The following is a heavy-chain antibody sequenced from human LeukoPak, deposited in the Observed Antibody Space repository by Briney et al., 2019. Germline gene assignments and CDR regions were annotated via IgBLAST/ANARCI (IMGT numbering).Heavy chain of an antibody. J-gene: IGHJ2*01. CDR1: GGSFSGYY. D-gene: IGHD3-10*01. CDR2: INHSGST. CDR3: ARGRGHGSGSYYNPRYWYFDL. V-gene: IGHV4-34*01. Sequence: SETLSLTYAVYGGSFSGYYWSWIRQPPGKGLEWIGEINHSGSTNYNPSLKSRVTISVDTSKNQFSLKLSSVTAADTAVYYCARGRGHGSGSYYNPRYWYFDLWGRGTLVTVSS.